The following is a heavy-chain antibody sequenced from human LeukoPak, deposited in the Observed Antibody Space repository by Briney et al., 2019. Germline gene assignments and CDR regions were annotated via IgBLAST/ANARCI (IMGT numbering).Heavy chain of an antibody. J-gene: IGHJ5*02. D-gene: IGHD2-8*01. V-gene: IGHV4-39*01. CDR3: ARHWKYCNIGDCHDNWFDP. CDR1: GGSISTSGYY. Sequence: PSETLSLTCSVSGGSISTSGYYWGWLRQPPGKGLEWIASMYYSGITYYNPSLKSRVTTSVDMSKNQFSLKLTSVTAADTAVYYCARHWKYCNIGDCHDNWFDPWGQGTLVTASS. CDR2: MYYSGIT.